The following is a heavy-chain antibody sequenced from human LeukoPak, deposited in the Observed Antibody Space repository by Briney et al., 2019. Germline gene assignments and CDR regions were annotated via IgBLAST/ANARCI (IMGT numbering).Heavy chain of an antibody. CDR1: GYSFTSYW. V-gene: IGHV5-51*01. CDR3: ARKMWDYYGSGSFDY. CDR2: IYPGDSDT. Sequence: GGSLKISCKGSGYSFTSYWIGWVRQMPGKGLEWMGIIYPGDSDTRYSPSFQGQVTISADKSISTAYLQWSSLKASDTAMYYCARKMWDYYGSGSFDYWGQGTLVTVSS. J-gene: IGHJ4*02. D-gene: IGHD3-10*01.